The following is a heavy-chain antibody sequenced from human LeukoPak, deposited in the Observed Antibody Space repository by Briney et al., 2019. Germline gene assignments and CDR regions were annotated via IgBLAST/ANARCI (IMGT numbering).Heavy chain of an antibody. J-gene: IGHJ6*02. Sequence: ASVRVSCKASGYTFTGYYMHWVRQAPGQGLEWMGWINPNSGGTNYAQKFQGRVTMTRDTSISTAYMELSRLRSDDTAVYYCARDRLQQLVNYYYGMDVWGQGTTVTVSS. D-gene: IGHD4-4*01. CDR3: ARDRLQQLVNYYYGMDV. CDR1: GYTFTGYY. CDR2: INPNSGGT. V-gene: IGHV1-2*02.